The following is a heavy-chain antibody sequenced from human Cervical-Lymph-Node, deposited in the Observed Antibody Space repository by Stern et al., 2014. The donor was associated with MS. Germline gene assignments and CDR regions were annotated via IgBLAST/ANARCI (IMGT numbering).Heavy chain of an antibody. V-gene: IGHV1-3*01. CDR3: ARDLYGDTAMFMDY. Sequence: QVQLVQSGAEVKKPGASMRLSCKASGYVFSSYVIHWVRQAPGQRLEWMGQIIPVDGDTTYSEKFQDRVTLTRDTSANTVYMELTSLRFEDMAVYYCARDLYGDTAMFMDYWGQGTLVTVSS. CDR1: GYVFSSYV. CDR2: IIPVDGDT. D-gene: IGHD5-18*01. J-gene: IGHJ4*02.